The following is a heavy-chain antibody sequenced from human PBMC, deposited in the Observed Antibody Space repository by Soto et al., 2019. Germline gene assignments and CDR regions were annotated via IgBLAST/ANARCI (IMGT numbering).Heavy chain of an antibody. CDR3: ARAAPYYYGSGSWADYYYGMDV. Sequence: QVQLVQSGAEVKKPGASVKVSCKASGYTFTSYGISWVRQAPGQGLEWMGWISAYNGNTNYAQKPQGRVTMTTDTSTSTAYMELRSLRSDDTAVYYCARAAPYYYGSGSWADYYYGMDVWGQGTTVTVSS. J-gene: IGHJ6*02. CDR1: GYTFTSYG. V-gene: IGHV1-18*01. CDR2: ISAYNGNT. D-gene: IGHD3-10*01.